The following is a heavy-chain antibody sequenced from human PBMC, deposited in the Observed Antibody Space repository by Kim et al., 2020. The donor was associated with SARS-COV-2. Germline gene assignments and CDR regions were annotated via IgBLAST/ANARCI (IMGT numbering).Heavy chain of an antibody. J-gene: IGHJ3*02. D-gene: IGHD3-10*01. CDR1: GFTFSSYG. V-gene: IGHV3-33*05. Sequence: GGSLRLSCAASGFTFSSYGMHWVRQAPGKGLEWVAVISYDGSNKYYTDSVKGRFTISRDNSKNTLYLQMNSLRAEDTAVYYCARDLDYFGSGSSDAFDI. CDR3: ARDLDYFGSGSSDAFDI. CDR2: ISYDGSNK.